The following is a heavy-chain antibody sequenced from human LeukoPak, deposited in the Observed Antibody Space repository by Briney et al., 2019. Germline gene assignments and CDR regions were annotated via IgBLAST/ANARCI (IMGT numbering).Heavy chain of an antibody. D-gene: IGHD3-10*01. Sequence: SETLSLTCTVSGGSFSSGGFCWSWIRQHPGKGLEWIGYIYDSGGTYYNPSLKSRVTISVDTSKSQFSLELGSVTAADTAVYYCARAHGAGYYMDVWGKGTTVSVSS. V-gene: IGHV4-31*03. CDR1: GGSFSSGGFC. J-gene: IGHJ6*03. CDR2: IYDSGGT. CDR3: ARAHGAGYYMDV.